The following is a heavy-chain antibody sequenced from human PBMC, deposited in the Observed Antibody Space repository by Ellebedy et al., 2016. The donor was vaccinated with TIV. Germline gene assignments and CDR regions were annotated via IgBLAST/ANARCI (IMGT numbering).Heavy chain of an antibody. J-gene: IGHJ3*02. CDR1: GGSISPYY. CDR3: ARVVWQLPVSYAFDI. V-gene: IGHV4-59*01. Sequence: MPSETLSLTCTVSGGSISPYYWSWIRQPPGKGLEWIGYISYSWSTNYNPSLQSRVTISVDTSKNQFSLKLTSVTASDTAVYYCARVVWQLPVSYAFDIWGQGTMVTVSS. CDR2: ISYSWST. D-gene: IGHD2-15*01.